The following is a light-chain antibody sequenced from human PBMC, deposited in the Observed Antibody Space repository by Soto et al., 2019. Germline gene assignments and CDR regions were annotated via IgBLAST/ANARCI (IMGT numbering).Light chain of an antibody. CDR3: QNYNSAPQT. V-gene: IGKV1-27*01. CDR2: GAS. Sequence: DLQMTQSPSSLSASIGDRFTITCRAGQAISNYLAWYQQRPGRVPKLLIYGASTLHSGVPSRFSGSGSGTDFTLNINSLQPEDVATYYCQNYNSAPQTFGQGTKVEIK. J-gene: IGKJ1*01. CDR1: QAISNY.